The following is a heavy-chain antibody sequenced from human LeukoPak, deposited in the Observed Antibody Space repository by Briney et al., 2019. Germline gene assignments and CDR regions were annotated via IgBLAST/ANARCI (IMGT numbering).Heavy chain of an antibody. CDR2: INHSGST. D-gene: IGHD3-10*01. V-gene: IGHV4-34*01. J-gene: IGHJ4*02. Sequence: PSETLSLTCAVYGGSFSGYYWSWIRQPPGKGLEWIGEINHSGSTNYNPSLKSRVTISVDTSKNQFSLKLSSVTAADTAVYYCAGGSSAKPKFDYWGQGTLVTVSS. CDR3: AGGSSAKPKFDY. CDR1: GGSFSGYY.